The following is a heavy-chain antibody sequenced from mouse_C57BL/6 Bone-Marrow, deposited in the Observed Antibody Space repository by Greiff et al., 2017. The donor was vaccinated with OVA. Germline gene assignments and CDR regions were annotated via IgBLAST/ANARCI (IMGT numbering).Heavy chain of an antibody. D-gene: IGHD1-1*01. CDR2: ISSGGSYT. Sequence: EVMLVESGGDLVKPGGSLKLSCAASGFTFSSYGMSWVRQTPDKRLEWVATISSGGSYTYYPDSVKGRFTISRDNAKNTLYLQMSSLKSEDTAMYYCARHVRGILYYYGSSAAWFAYWGQGTLVTVSA. V-gene: IGHV5-6*01. J-gene: IGHJ3*01. CDR1: GFTFSSYG. CDR3: ARHVRGILYYYGSSAAWFAY.